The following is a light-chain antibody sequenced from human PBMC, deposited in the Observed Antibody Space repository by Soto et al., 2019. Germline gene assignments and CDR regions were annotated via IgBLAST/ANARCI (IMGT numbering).Light chain of an antibody. Sequence: EIVLTQSPGTLSLSPGERATLSCRASQSVSSSYLAWYQQKPGQAPRLLIYGASSRATGIPDRFSGSGSGTDCTLTISRLEPEVFAVYYCQQYGSSPLFTFGPGTKVDIK. CDR2: GAS. CDR3: QQYGSSPLFT. J-gene: IGKJ3*01. CDR1: QSVSSSY. V-gene: IGKV3-20*01.